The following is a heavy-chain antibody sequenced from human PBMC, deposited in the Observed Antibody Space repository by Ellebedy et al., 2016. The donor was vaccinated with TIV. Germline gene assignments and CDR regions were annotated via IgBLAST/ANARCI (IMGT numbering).Heavy chain of an antibody. CDR2: INLSDGST. CDR1: GYTFTSYY. V-gene: IGHV1-46*01. D-gene: IGHD3-22*01. Sequence: AASVKVSCKASGYTFTSYYMHWVRQAPGQGLEWMGRINLSDGSTSYAQKFQGRVTMTRDTSTSTVYMELSSLRSEDTAVYSCARGSVYESSGYYYGGRSDAWGQGSRVTVSS. J-gene: IGHJ5*02. CDR3: ARGSVYESSGYYYGGRSDA.